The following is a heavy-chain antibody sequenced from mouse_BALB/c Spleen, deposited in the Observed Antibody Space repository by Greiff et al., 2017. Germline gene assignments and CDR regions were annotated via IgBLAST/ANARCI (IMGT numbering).Heavy chain of an antibody. Sequence: EVQVVESGGGLVKPGGSLKLSCAASGFTFSDYYMYWVRQTPEKRLEWVATISDGGSYTYYPDSVKGRFTISRDNAKNNLYLQMSSLKSEDTAMYYCARVLLRSYWYFDVWGAGTTVTVSS. V-gene: IGHV5-4*02. CDR2: ISDGGSYT. J-gene: IGHJ1*01. CDR3: ARVLLRSYWYFDV. CDR1: GFTFSDYY. D-gene: IGHD1-1*01.